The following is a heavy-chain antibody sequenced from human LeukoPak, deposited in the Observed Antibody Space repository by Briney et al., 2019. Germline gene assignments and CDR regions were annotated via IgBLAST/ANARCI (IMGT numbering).Heavy chain of an antibody. V-gene: IGHV3-48*03. CDR1: GFNFRSYE. Sequence: GGSLRLSCAASGFNFRSYEMNWVRQVPGKGLEWVSYISNTDETRTYADSVKGRFTISRDNAKNSLHLEMNSLRAEDTAVYYCAREIVSAVAGNFDYWGQGTLVTVSS. J-gene: IGHJ4*02. D-gene: IGHD6-19*01. CDR2: ISNTDETR. CDR3: AREIVSAVAGNFDY.